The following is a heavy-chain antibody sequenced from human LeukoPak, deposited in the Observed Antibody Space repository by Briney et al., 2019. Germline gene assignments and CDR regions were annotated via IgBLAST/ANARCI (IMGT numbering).Heavy chain of an antibody. J-gene: IGHJ4*02. CDR3: ARLSADGYNFFDY. CDR2: IDWDDDK. V-gene: IGHV2-70*04. D-gene: IGHD5-24*01. Sequence: ESGPTLVKPTETLTVTCTFSGISLSTIGLRASWIRQPPGKALEWLARIDWDDDKFYSSSLKTRLTISKDTSKNQVVLTMTNMDPVDTAMYYCARLSADGYNFFDYWGQGTLVTVSS. CDR1: GISLSTIGLR.